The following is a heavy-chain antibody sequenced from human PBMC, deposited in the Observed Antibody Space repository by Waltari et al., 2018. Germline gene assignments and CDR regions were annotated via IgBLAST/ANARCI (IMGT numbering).Heavy chain of an antibody. V-gene: IGHV3-74*01. D-gene: IGHD6-25*01. CDR2: INSVATTT. J-gene: IGHJ3*02. Sequence: EVQLGESGGGLVQAGGCLRISGVGSGFSLGTHWLHWVRQAPEKGLEWVSRINSVATTTDYADSVRGRFTISRDNDLNTVFLHVTSLRAEDMGVYYCAREAALTNDFDIWGRGTNVTVSS. CDR3: AREAALTNDFDI. CDR1: GFSLGTHW.